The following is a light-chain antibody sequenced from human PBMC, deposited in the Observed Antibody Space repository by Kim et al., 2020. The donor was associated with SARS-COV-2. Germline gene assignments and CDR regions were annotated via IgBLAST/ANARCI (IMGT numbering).Light chain of an antibody. CDR2: GEY. CDR3: NCRDSSGNRV. J-gene: IGLJ3*02. Sequence: SSELTQDPAVSVALGHTVRITCQGDSLRISFASWYPQKPGQAPVLVMYGEYSRPSGIPDRFSGPSSGNTASLTTLGAQAEDVADYYCNCRDSSGNRVFGGGTRVTVL. CDR1: SLRISF. V-gene: IGLV3-19*01.